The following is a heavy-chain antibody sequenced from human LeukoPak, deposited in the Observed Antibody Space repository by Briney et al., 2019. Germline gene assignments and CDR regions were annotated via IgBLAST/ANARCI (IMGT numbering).Heavy chain of an antibody. CDR2: MNPNSGNT. V-gene: IGHV1-8*01. CDR3: ARDGYNSGWYPY. CDR1: GYTFTSHD. J-gene: IGHJ4*02. D-gene: IGHD6-19*01. Sequence: ASVKVSCKASGYTFTSHDVNWVRQATGQGLEWMGWMNPNSGNTGYAQKLQGRVTMTTDTSTSTAYMELRSLTSDDTAVYYCARDGYNSGWYPYWGQGTLVTVSS.